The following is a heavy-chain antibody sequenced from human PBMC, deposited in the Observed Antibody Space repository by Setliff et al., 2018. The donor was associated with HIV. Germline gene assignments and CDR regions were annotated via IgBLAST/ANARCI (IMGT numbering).Heavy chain of an antibody. CDR3: ARRAGFSEGSGYWFY. Sequence: CTVSGDSINSGPYSWGWIRQPPGKGLESVGSISYGGNTYYNPSLKSRVLISGDTSKNQFALKLSSVTAADTGVYYCARRAGFSEGSGYWFYWGQGTLVTVTS. CDR1: GDSINSGPYS. J-gene: IGHJ4*02. V-gene: IGHV4-39*01. D-gene: IGHD3-22*01. CDR2: ISYGGNT.